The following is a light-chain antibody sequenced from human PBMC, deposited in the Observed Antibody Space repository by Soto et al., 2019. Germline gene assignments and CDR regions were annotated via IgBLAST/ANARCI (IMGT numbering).Light chain of an antibody. CDR2: DVS. CDR3: NSYTSRSTPPFV. V-gene: IGLV2-14*01. CDR1: SSDVGGYNY. J-gene: IGLJ1*01. Sequence: QSALTQPASVSGSPGQSITISCTGTSSDVGGYNYVSWYQQHPGKAPKLMIYDVSNRPSGVSNRFSGSKSGNTASLTISGLQAEDEADYYCNSYTSRSTPPFVFGTGTKLTVL.